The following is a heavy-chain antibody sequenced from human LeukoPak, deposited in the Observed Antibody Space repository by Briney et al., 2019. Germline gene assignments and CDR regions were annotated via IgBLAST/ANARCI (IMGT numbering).Heavy chain of an antibody. Sequence: PGGSLRLSCAASGFTFSSYAMSWVRQAPGKGLEWVSAISGSGGSTHYADSVKGRFTISRDNSKNTLYLQMNSLRAEDTAVYYCAKVNSGYDGPPDYWGQGTLVTVSS. J-gene: IGHJ4*02. CDR3: AKVNSGYDGPPDY. CDR1: GFTFSSYA. D-gene: IGHD5-12*01. V-gene: IGHV3-23*01. CDR2: ISGSGGST.